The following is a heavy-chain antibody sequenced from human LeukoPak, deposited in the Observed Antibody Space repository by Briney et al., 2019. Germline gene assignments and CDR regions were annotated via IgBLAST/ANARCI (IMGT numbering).Heavy chain of an antibody. D-gene: IGHD3-22*01. CDR3: ARRPRITMIVVVITTYAFDI. CDR2: IYHSGST. Sequence: SETLSLTCAVSGGSISSSNWWSWVRQPPGKGLEWIGEIYHSGSTNYNPSLKSRVTISVDTSKNQFSLKLSSVTAADTAVYYCARRPRITMIVVVITTYAFDIWGQGTMVTVSS. CDR1: GGSISSSNW. J-gene: IGHJ3*02. V-gene: IGHV4-4*02.